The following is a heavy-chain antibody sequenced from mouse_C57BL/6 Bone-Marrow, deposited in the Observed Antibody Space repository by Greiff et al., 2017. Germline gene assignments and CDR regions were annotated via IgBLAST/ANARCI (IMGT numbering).Heavy chain of an antibody. D-gene: IGHD1-1*01. Sequence: VQLQQSGPELVKPGASVKISCKASGYSFTSYYIHWVKQRPGQGLEWIGWIYPGSGNTKYNEKFKGKATLTADTSSSTAYMQLSSLTSEDSAVYYCARVWLGFLRLLDYWGQGTTLTVSS. V-gene: IGHV1-66*01. CDR2: IYPGSGNT. J-gene: IGHJ2*01. CDR1: GYSFTSYY. CDR3: ARVWLGFLRLLDY.